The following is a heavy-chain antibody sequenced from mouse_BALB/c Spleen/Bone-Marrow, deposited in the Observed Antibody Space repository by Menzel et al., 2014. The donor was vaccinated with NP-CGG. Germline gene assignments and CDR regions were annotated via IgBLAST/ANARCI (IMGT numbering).Heavy chain of an antibody. V-gene: IGHV5-12*02. Sequence: EVQRVESGGGLVQPGGSLKLSCATSGFTFSDYYMYWVRQTPEKRLEWVAYISNGGGSTYYPDTVKGRFTISRDNAKNPLYLQMSRLKSEDTAMYYCARGGIYYGMDYWGQGTSVTVSS. CDR1: GFTFSDYY. CDR3: ARGGIYYGMDY. CDR2: ISNGGGST. J-gene: IGHJ4*01.